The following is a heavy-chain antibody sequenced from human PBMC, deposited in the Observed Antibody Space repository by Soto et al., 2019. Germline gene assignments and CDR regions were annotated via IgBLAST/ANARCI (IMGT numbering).Heavy chain of an antibody. D-gene: IGHD6-13*01. Sequence: GGSLRLSCAASGFIFTNYLMSWVRQAPGKGLEWVANIKQDGSDKHYVDSLKGRFTISRDNGKNSVYLQMDSLRVEDTAVYYCARIGYSSSSFDYWGQGTLVTVSS. CDR2: IKQDGSDK. J-gene: IGHJ4*02. CDR1: GFIFTNYL. CDR3: ARIGYSSSSFDY. V-gene: IGHV3-7*01.